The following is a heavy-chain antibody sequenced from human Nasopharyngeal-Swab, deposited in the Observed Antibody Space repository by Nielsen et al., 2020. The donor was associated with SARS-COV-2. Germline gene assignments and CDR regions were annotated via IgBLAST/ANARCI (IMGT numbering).Heavy chain of an antibody. D-gene: IGHD2/OR15-2a*01. J-gene: IGHJ5*01. CDR1: GGSISGYY. V-gene: IGHV4-59*01. Sequence: GSLRLSCTVPGGSISGYYWSWIRQPPGKGLEWTGHLFYSGSTTYTPSLRSRVTISVDTSKNQFSLRLSSVTAADTAVYCCARRGNSYGGNWFDSWGLGSLVVVSS. CDR2: LFYSGST. CDR3: ARRGNSYGGNWFDS.